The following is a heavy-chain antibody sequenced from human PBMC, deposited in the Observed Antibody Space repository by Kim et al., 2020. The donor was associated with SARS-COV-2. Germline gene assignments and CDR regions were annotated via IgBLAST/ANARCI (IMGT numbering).Heavy chain of an antibody. J-gene: IGHJ4*02. Sequence: YADSMKRRFTISRDNAKNSLYLQMNSLRAEDTAVYYWARDGSPRSGTFDYWGQGTLVTVSS. CDR3: ARDGSPRSGTFDY. D-gene: IGHD3-10*01. V-gene: IGHV3-21*01.